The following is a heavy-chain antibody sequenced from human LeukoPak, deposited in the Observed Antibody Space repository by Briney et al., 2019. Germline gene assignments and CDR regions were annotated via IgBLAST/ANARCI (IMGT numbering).Heavy chain of an antibody. CDR2: IIPTFGTT. V-gene: IGHV1-69*05. Sequence: SVKVSCKASGGTFSNYAISWVRQAPGQGLEWMGEIIPTFGTTNYAQKFQGRVTMTRDTSTSTVYMELSSLRSEDTAVYYCARDSAVVVPAANGYYYYGMDVWGQGTAVTVSS. J-gene: IGHJ6*02. CDR1: GGTFSNYA. CDR3: ARDSAVVVPAANGYYYYGMDV. D-gene: IGHD2-2*01.